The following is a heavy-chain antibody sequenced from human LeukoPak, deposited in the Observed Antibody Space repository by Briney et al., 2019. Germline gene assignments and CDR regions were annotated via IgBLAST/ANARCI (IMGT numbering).Heavy chain of an antibody. J-gene: IGHJ4*02. CDR1: GGSFSGYY. D-gene: IGHD4-17*01. Sequence: SETLSLTCAVYGGSFSGYYWSWIRQPPGKGLEWIGEINHSGSTNYNPSLKSRVTISVDTSKNHFSLKLSSVTAADTAVYYCARGTSGDYVDYWGQGTLVTVSS. CDR2: INHSGST. CDR3: ARGTSGDYVDY. V-gene: IGHV4-34*01.